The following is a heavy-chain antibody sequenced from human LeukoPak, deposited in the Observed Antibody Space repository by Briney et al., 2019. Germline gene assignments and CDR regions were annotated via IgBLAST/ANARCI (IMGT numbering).Heavy chain of an antibody. CDR1: GGSISIGGYY. Sequence: PSETLSLTCTVSGGSISIGGYYWSWIRQRPGKGLEWIGYIYYSGSAYYAPSLRSRVDLSVDTSNNQFSLKLSSVTAADTAVYYCARNRPWYFDLWGRGALVTVSS. CDR2: IYYSGSA. CDR3: ARNRPWYFDL. J-gene: IGHJ2*01. V-gene: IGHV4-31*03.